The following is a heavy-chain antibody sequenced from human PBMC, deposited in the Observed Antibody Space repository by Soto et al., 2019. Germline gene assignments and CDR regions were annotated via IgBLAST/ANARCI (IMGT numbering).Heavy chain of an antibody. CDR2: ISGSGDST. V-gene: IGHV3-23*01. CDR1: GFTFSSYA. J-gene: IGHJ4*02. CDR3: ASRSSGWYLDY. D-gene: IGHD6-19*01. Sequence: EVQLLESGGGLVQPGGSLRLSCAASGFTFSSYAMNWVRQAPGKGLEWVSVISGSGDSTYYADSVKGRFTIPGDNSKNPRHLQMNSLRAEDKAVYYCASRSSGWYLDYWGQSTLITVSS.